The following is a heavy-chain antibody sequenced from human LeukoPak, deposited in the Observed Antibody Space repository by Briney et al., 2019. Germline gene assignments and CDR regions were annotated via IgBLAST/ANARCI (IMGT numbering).Heavy chain of an antibody. J-gene: IGHJ4*02. Sequence: GESLKISCQGSGYTFTSYWIGWVRQMPGKGLEWMGIIYPGDPDTRYSPSFQGQVTISADKSISTAYLQWSSLKASDTAMYYCARRASGSYWDFDYWGQGTLVTVSS. CDR1: GYTFTSYW. CDR2: IYPGDPDT. V-gene: IGHV5-51*01. CDR3: ARRASGSYWDFDY. D-gene: IGHD1-26*01.